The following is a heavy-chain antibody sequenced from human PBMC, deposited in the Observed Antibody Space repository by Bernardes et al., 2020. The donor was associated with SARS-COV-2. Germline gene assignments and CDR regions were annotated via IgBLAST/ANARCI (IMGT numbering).Heavy chain of an antibody. J-gene: IGHJ4*02. CDR2: IRSKANSYAT. CDR3: TGYGSGILL. CDR1: GFTFSGSA. Sequence: GGSLRLSCAASGFTFSGSAMHWVRQASGKGLEWVGRIRSKANSYATAYAASVKGRFTISRDDSKNTAYLQMNSLKTEDTAVYYCTGYGSGILLWGQGTLVTVSS. V-gene: IGHV3-73*01. D-gene: IGHD3-10*01.